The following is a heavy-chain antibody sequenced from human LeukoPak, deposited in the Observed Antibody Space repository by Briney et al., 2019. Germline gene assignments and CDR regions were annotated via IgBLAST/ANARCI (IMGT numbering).Heavy chain of an antibody. CDR2: IYPGGSDR. V-gene: IGHV5-51*01. J-gene: IGHJ4*02. D-gene: IGHD2/OR15-2a*01. CDR1: GYNFAEYW. Sequence: GESLKISCKGSGYNFAEYWIGWVRQMPGEGLEWVAFIYPGGSDRRYSPPFRGQVTVSADKSINTVYLQWGSLKASDTAMYYCARHFYDTSTYYSSFDFWGQGTLVTVSS. CDR3: ARHFYDTSTYYSSFDF.